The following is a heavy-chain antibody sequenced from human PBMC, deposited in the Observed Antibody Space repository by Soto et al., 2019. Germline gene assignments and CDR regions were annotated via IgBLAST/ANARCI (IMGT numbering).Heavy chain of an antibody. CDR1: GGSISSYY. Sequence: SETLSLTCTVSGGSISSYYWSWIRQPPGKGLEWIGTIYYSGSTNYNPSLKSRVTISVDASKNLFSLKLSSVTAADTAVYYCARTYVTDVVVVPASKDYMDVWGKGTTVTVS. CDR2: IYYSGST. CDR3: ARTYVTDVVVVPASKDYMDV. D-gene: IGHD2-2*01. J-gene: IGHJ6*03. V-gene: IGHV4-59*08.